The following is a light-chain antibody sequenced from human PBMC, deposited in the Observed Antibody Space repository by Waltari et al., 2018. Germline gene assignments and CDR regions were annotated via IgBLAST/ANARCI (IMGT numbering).Light chain of an antibody. V-gene: IGKV1-5*03. CDR2: KAS. CDR3: QQYNSYEWT. CDR1: QSINSW. Sequence: DIQMTQFPSTLSASVGDRLTITYRASQSINSWLAWYQQKPGKAPKLLIFKASSIESGVPSRFSGSGSGTEFTLTISSLQPDDFATYYCQQYNSYEWTFGQGTKVAIK. J-gene: IGKJ1*01.